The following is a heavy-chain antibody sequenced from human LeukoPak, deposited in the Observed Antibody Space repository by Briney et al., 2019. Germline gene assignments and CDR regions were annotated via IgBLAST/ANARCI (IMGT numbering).Heavy chain of an antibody. J-gene: IGHJ4*01. D-gene: IGHD5-12*01. CDR1: GYRFTSYW. CDR3: ARPGGRGYSGYGYDY. CDR2: IYPGDSDT. Sequence: GESLKISWKGPGYRFTSYWIGWVRQLPGKGLEWMRIIYPGDSDTRYRTSFQGQFTISADKSISTAYLQWSSLKASDTAMYYCARPGGRGYSGYGYDYWGQGPLVTVSS. V-gene: IGHV5-51*01.